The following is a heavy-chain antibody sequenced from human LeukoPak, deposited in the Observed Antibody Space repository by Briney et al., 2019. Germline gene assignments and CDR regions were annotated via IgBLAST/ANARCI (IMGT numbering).Heavy chain of an antibody. CDR1: GYTFTSYA. CDR2: INAGNSNT. J-gene: IGHJ4*02. V-gene: IGHV1-3*01. CDR3: ARDRLVRGVTIFDY. D-gene: IGHD3-10*01. Sequence: ASVKVSCKASGYTFTSYAIHWVRQAPGQRLEWMGWINAGNSNTKYSQKFQGRVTITRDTSASTAYMELSSLRSEDTAVYYCARDRLVRGVTIFDYWGQGTLVTVSS.